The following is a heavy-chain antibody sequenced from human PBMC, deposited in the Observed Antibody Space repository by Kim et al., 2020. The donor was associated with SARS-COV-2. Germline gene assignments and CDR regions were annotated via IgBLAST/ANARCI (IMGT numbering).Heavy chain of an antibody. V-gene: IGHV3-30*04. Sequence: GGSLRLSCAASGFTFSSYAMHWVRQAPGKGLEWVAVISYDGSNKYYADSVKGRFTISRDNSKNTLYLQMNSLRAEDTAVYYCARERNRDYYGSSGTLGYWGQGTLVTVSS. D-gene: IGHD3-22*01. J-gene: IGHJ4*02. CDR3: ARERNRDYYGSSGTLGY. CDR1: GFTFSSYA. CDR2: ISYDGSNK.